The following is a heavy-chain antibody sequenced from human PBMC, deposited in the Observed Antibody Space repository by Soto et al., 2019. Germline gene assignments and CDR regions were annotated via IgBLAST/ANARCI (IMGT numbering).Heavy chain of an antibody. V-gene: IGHV4-39*01. CDR1: GDSISNSRFY. Sequence: SETLSLTCSVSGDSISNSRFYWAWIRQPPGEGLEWIGSIYHTGNAYYNPSLKSRVTISVDTSKNQFSLKLTSVTAADAALFYCARDFFDSSDYTTNWFDPWGQGTLVTSPQ. CDR2: IYHTGNA. CDR3: ARDFFDSSDYTTNWFDP. J-gene: IGHJ5*02. D-gene: IGHD3-22*01.